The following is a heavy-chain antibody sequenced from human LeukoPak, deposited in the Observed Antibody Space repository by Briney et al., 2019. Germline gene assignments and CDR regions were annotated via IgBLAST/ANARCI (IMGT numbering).Heavy chain of an antibody. CDR2: IIPIFGTA. V-gene: IGHV1-69*06. D-gene: IGHD2-2*02. J-gene: IGHJ4*02. CDR3: ARALGFGYCSSTSCYIPPY. Sequence: SVKVSCKASGGTFSSYAISWVRQAPGQGLEWMGGIIPIFGTANYAQKFQGRVTITADKSTSTAYMELSSLRSEDTAVYYCARALGFGYCSSTSCYIPPYWGQGTLVTVSS. CDR1: GGTFSSYA.